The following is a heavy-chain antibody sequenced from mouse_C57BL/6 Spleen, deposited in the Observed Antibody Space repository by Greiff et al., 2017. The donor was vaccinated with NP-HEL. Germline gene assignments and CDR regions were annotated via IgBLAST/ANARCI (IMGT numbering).Heavy chain of an antibody. CDR3: ARHGDYYGSSPWYFDV. CDR1: GYTFTEYT. V-gene: IGHV1-62-2*01. D-gene: IGHD1-1*01. CDR2: FYPGSGSI. Sequence: QVQLKESGAELVKPGASVKLSCKASGYTFTEYTIHWVKQRSGQGLEWIGWFYPGSGSIKYNEKFKDKATLNADKSSSTVYMELSRLTSEDSAVYFCARHGDYYGSSPWYFDVWGTGTTVTVSS. J-gene: IGHJ1*03.